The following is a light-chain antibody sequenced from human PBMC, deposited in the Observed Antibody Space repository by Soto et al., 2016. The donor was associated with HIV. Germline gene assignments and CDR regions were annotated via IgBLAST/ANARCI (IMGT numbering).Light chain of an antibody. Sequence: SYELTQPPSVSVSPGQTATITCSGDALPRQYAFWYQQKPGQAPVMVIYDDAARPSGIPERFSGSNSGSTATLTINWVEAGDEADYYCQVWDKTSEPAIFGGGTKLTVL. V-gene: IGLV3-21*02. CDR2: DDA. CDR3: QVWDKTSEPAI. J-gene: IGLJ2*01. CDR1: ALPRQY.